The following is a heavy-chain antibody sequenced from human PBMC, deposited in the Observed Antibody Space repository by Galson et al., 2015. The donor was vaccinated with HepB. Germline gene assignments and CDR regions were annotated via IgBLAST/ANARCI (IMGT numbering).Heavy chain of an antibody. V-gene: IGHV3-7*03. J-gene: IGHJ6*02. Sequence: SLRLSCAAPGFTFSSYWMSWVRQAPGKGLEWVANIKQDGSEKYYVDSVKGRFTISRDNAKNSLYLQMNSLRAEDTAVYYCARAPEREWFGEFLYYGMDVWGQGTTVTVSS. CDR1: GFTFSSYW. CDR2: IKQDGSEK. CDR3: ARAPEREWFGEFLYYGMDV. D-gene: IGHD3-10*01.